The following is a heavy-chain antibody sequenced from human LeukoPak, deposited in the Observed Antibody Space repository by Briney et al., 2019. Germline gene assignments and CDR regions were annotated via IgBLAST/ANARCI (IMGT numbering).Heavy chain of an antibody. D-gene: IGHD3/OR15-3a*01. J-gene: IGHJ6*03. V-gene: IGHV1-18*01. CDR1: GYIFTQYG. CDR3: ARRTGYNYYYMDV. Sequence: ASVKVSCKASGYIFTQYGISWVRQAPGQGLEWMASISTYNGNTNYAQNLQGRVTMTTDTSTSTAYMELRSLRSDDTAVYYCARRTGYNYYYMDVSGQGTTVTVSS. CDR2: ISTYNGNT.